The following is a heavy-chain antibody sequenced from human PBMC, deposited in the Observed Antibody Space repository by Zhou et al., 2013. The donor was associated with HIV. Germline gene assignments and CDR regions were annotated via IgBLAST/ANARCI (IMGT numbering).Heavy chain of an antibody. Sequence: VQLQESGPGLVKPSETLSLTCTVSGGSISSSSYYWGWIRQPPGKGLEWIGSIYYSGNTYYNPSLKSRVTISVDTSKNQFSLKLSSVTAADTAVYYCARVMTTATTRLFDYWGQGTLVTVSS. CDR1: GGSISSSSYY. D-gene: IGHD2-21*02. CDR2: IYYSGNT. V-gene: IGHV4-39*01. J-gene: IGHJ4*02. CDR3: ARVMTTATTRLFDY.